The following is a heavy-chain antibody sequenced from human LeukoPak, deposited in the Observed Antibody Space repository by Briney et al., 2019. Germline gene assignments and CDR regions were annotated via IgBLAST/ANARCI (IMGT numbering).Heavy chain of an antibody. D-gene: IGHD3-22*01. J-gene: IGHJ5*02. CDR2: ISAYNGNT. V-gene: IGHV1-18*01. Sequence: ASVTVSCKASGYTFTSYGISWVRQAPGQGLEWMGWISAYNGNTNYAQKLQGRVTMTRDTSISTAYMELSRLRSDDTAVYYCARDRAMIVVDGPTWVLGWFDPWGQGTLVTVSS. CDR3: ARDRAMIVVDGPTWVLGWFDP. CDR1: GYTFTSYG.